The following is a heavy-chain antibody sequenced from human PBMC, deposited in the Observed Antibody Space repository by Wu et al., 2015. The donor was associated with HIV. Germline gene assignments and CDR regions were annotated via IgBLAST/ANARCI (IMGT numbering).Heavy chain of an antibody. J-gene: IGHJ4*02. V-gene: IGHV1-2*02. D-gene: IGHD6-19*01. Sequence: QMQLVQSGAEVKKPGATLKVSCKTSGYMFTDYYIHWVRQAPGQGLEWMGWINPNSGGTNYAQKFQGRVTMTRDTSISTAYMELSRLRSDDTAVYYCARGGPGIAVAGNGPLDYWGQGTLVTVSS. CDR2: INPNSGGT. CDR3: ARGGPGIAVAGNGPLDY. CDR1: GYMFTDYY.